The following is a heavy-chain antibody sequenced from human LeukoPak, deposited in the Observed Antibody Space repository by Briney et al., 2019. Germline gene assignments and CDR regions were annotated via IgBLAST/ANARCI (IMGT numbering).Heavy chain of an antibody. D-gene: IGHD3-22*01. CDR3: ARGHDSSGYYYFDY. CDR1: GGSFSDYY. Sequence: SETLSLTCAVYGGSFSDYYRSWIRQPPGKGLEWIGEISHSGSTNYNPSLKSRVTISVDTSKNQFSLKLSSVTAADTAVFYCARGHDSSGYYYFDYWGQGTLVTVSS. V-gene: IGHV4-34*01. J-gene: IGHJ4*02. CDR2: ISHSGST.